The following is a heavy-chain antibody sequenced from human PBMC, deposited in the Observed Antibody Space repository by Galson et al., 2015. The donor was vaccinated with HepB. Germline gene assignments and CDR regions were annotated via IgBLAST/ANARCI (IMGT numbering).Heavy chain of an antibody. CDR3: AKTIQHLLIYDSES. CDR2: ISGSNGRT. J-gene: IGHJ4*02. V-gene: IGHV3-23*01. Sequence: SLRLSCAASGFTFSSCAMTWVRQAPGKGLEWVSAISGSNGRTYYADSVKGRFTISRDNSRNTLYLEMDTLRAEDTAVYYCAKTIQHLLIYDSESWGQGTLVTVSS. D-gene: IGHD2-8*01. CDR1: GFTFSSCA.